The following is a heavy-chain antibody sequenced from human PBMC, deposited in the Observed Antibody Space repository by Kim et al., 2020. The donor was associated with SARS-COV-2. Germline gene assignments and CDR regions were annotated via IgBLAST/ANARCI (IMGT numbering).Heavy chain of an antibody. CDR1: GFAVSTNY. CDR3: VRGKYWDDSVDV. J-gene: IGHJ3*01. CDR2: IYNNGDP. V-gene: IGHV3-66*01. D-gene: IGHD1-26*01. Sequence: GGSLRLSCAASGFAVSTNYMSWVRQAPGKGLEWVSIIYNNGDPYYAASVRGRFTISRDNSKNTVHLHMNNLRAGDTAVYYCVRGKYWDDSVDVWGRGTMVPVSS.